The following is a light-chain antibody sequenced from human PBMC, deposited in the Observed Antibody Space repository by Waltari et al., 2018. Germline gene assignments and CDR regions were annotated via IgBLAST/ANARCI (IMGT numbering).Light chain of an antibody. CDR2: EVT. Sequence: QSALAQPASVSASPGESITISCTGTSSDIGIFSYVSWYQQHPGKAPKPMVYEVTNLPTGISKRFSGYKSGHPASLTISGLRAEDEADYYCSSYTSSSTYVVGTGTRVTVL. J-gene: IGLJ1*01. V-gene: IGLV2-14*01. CDR3: SSYTSSSTYV. CDR1: SSDIGIFSY.